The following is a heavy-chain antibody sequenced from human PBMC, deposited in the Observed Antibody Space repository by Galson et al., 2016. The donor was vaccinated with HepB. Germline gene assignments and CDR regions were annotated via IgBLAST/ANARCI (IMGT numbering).Heavy chain of an antibody. CDR2: IFPEDSDT. CDR3: ARGRLLWFGESRGRSEDHFDY. D-gene: IGHD3-10*01. J-gene: IGHJ4*02. Sequence: QSGAEVKKFGESLKISCQGSGSGYMAYWIGWVRQMPGKGLEWMGMIFPEDSDTRCSPSFQGQVTISADKSIRTVYLQWSSLRSEDTAVYFCARGRLLWFGESRGRSEDHFDYWGQGTLVTVSS. V-gene: IGHV5-51*01. CDR1: GSGYMAYW.